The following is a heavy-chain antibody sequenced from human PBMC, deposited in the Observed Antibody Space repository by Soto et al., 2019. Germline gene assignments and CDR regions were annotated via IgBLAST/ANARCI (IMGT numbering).Heavy chain of an antibody. J-gene: IGHJ4*02. CDR1: GASIRSGGYY. CDR3: ARIEMASIK. V-gene: IGHV4-31*03. Sequence: PSETLSLISSVSGASIRSGGYYWSWLRQSPGKGLERIGHIYYTGSTFYSPSLKSRLTISLDTSKNQFSLDLRSVTAADTAMYYCARIEMASIKWGRGTLGTVSS. CDR2: IYYTGST.